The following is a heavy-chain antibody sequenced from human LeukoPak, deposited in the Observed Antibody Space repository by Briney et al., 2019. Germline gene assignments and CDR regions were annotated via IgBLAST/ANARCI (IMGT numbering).Heavy chain of an antibody. V-gene: IGHV4-59*01. D-gene: IGHD3-10*01. J-gene: IGHJ3*02. CDR2: IYYSGST. CDR3: ARDVLPRITMVRGVIITVFDI. Sequence: TSETLSLTCTVSGGSISSYYWSWIRQPPGKGLEWIGYIYYSGSTNYNPSLKSRVTISVDTSKNQFSLKLSSVTAADTAVYYCARDVLPRITMVRGVIITVFDIWGQGTMVTVSS. CDR1: GGSISSYY.